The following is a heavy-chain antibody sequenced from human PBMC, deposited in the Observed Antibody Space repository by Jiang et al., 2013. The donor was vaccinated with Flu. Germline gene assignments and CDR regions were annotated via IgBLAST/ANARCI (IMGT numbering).Heavy chain of an antibody. Sequence: VKPSGTLSLTCAVSGGSISSSNWWSWVRQPPGQGLEWIGEIYHSGSTTYNPSLKSRVTLSVDKSKNQFSLKLSSVAAADTAVYYCARERYYYESRGYYFFDYWGQGTLVTVSS. D-gene: IGHD3-22*01. CDR1: GGSISSSNW. V-gene: IGHV4-4*02. CDR3: ARERYYYESRGYYFFDY. J-gene: IGHJ4*02. CDR2: IYHSGST.